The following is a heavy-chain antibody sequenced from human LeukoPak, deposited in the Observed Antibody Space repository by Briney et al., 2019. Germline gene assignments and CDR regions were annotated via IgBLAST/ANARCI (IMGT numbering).Heavy chain of an antibody. V-gene: IGHV1-2*02. Sequence: VASVTVSCKASGYTFTGYYMYWVRQAPGQGLEWMGWINPNSGGTNYAQKFQGRVTMTRDTSISTAYMELTRLTSDDTAVYYCARRAGGNYISPIDYWGQGTLVTVSS. CDR2: INPNSGGT. J-gene: IGHJ4*02. CDR3: ARRAGGNYISPIDY. D-gene: IGHD4-23*01. CDR1: GYTFTGYY.